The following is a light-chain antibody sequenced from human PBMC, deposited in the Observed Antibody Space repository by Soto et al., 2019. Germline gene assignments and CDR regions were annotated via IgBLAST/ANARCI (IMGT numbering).Light chain of an antibody. CDR2: GAS. V-gene: IGKV3-20*01. CDR3: QQYGSSLFT. J-gene: IGKJ3*01. Sequence: EIVLTQSPGTLSLSPGERATLSCRASQSVSSSYLAWYQQKPGQAPRLLIYGASSRATGITDRFSGSGSGTDFTLTISRLEDEDVAVYYCQQYGSSLFTFGPGTKVDIK. CDR1: QSVSSSY.